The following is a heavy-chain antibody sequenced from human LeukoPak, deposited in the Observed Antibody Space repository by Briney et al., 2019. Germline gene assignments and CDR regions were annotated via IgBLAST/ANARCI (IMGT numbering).Heavy chain of an antibody. D-gene: IGHD2-2*01. CDR1: GFTFSSYA. CDR3: AKDPDIVVVPAFDY. V-gene: IGHV3-23*01. CDR2: TSGSGGST. Sequence: GGSLRLSCAASGFTFSSYAMSWVRQASGKGLEWVSATSGSGGSTYYADSVKGWFTISRDNSKNTLYLQMNSLRAEDTAVYYCAKDPDIVVVPAFDYWGQGTLVTVSS. J-gene: IGHJ4*02.